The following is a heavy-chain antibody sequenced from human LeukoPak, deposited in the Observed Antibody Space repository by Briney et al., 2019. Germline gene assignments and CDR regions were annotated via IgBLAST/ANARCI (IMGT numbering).Heavy chain of an antibody. V-gene: IGHV3-23*01. CDR1: GFTFSSCT. CDR3: AKDKDSGYYFFDY. J-gene: IGHJ4*02. CDR2: ISDNGGSA. Sequence: GGSLRLSCAASGFTFSSCTMGWVRQAPGKGLEWVSVISDNGGSAYYADSVKGRFTISRDNSKDTPYLQMNSLRAEDTAVYYCAKDKDSGYYFFDYWGQGTLVTVSS. D-gene: IGHD3-22*01.